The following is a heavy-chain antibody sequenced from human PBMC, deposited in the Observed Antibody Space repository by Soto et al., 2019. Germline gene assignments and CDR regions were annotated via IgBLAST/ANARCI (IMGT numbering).Heavy chain of an antibody. J-gene: IGHJ6*02. Sequence: PGGSLRLSCAASGFTFSSYAMHWVRQAPGKGLEWVVVISYDGSNKYYADSVKGRFTISRDNSKNTLYLQMNSLRAEDTAVYYCARAGYCSGGSCYSNTHYYYYYGMDVWGQGTTVTVSS. D-gene: IGHD2-15*01. CDR2: ISYDGSNK. CDR1: GFTFSSYA. CDR3: ARAGYCSGGSCYSNTHYYYYYGMDV. V-gene: IGHV3-30-3*01.